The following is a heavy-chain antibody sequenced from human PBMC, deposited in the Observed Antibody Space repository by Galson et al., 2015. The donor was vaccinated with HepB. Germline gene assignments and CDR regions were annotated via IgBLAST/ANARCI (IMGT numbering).Heavy chain of an antibody. CDR1: GFTFSSYG. V-gene: IGHV3-30*18. D-gene: IGHD3-10*01. CDR2: ISYDGSNK. CDR3: AKDGSYYGSGSFTGY. Sequence: SLRLSCAASGFTFSSYGMHWVRQAPGKGLEWVAVISYDGSNKYYADSVKGRFTISRDNFKNTLYLQMNSLRAEDTAVYYCAKDGSYYGSGSFTGYWGQGTLVTVSS. J-gene: IGHJ4*02.